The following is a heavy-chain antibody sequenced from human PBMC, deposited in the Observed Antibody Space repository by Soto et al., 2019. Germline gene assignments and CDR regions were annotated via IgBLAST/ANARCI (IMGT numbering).Heavy chain of an antibody. CDR2: IIPILGLA. Sequence: QVQLVHSGAEVKKPGSSVKVSCKASGGTFSSYSISWVRQAPGQGLEWMGRIIPILGLANYAQKFQGRVTITADKSTSTVYMDLSSLRSEDTAVYYCAIPMNCSGGSCYFSYFDYWGQGTLVTVSS. CDR3: AIPMNCSGGSCYFSYFDY. V-gene: IGHV1-69*02. D-gene: IGHD2-15*01. J-gene: IGHJ4*02. CDR1: GGTFSSYS.